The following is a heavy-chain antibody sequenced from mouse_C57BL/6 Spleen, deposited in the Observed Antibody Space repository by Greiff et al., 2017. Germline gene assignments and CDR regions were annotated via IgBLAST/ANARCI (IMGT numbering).Heavy chain of an antibody. Sequence: QVQLQQPGAELVKPGASVKMSCKASGYTFTSYWITWVKQRPGQGLEWIGDNYPCSGSTNYNEKFKCKATLTVDTSSSTAYMQLSRLTSEDSAVYSCVRKGIQLLRYFDPGGQGNPLKVTS. CDR2: NYPCSGST. CDR3: VRKGIQLLRYFDP. D-gene: IGHD1-1*01. V-gene: IGHV1-55*01. J-gene: IGHJ2*01. CDR1: GYTFTSYW.